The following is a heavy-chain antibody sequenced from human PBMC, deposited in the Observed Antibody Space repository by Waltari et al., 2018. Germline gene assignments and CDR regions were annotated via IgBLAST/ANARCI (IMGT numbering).Heavy chain of an antibody. V-gene: IGHV4-4*02. CDR2: IHRTGRR. CDR1: RGSPSNINL. CDR3: ATSSFVAVLDS. J-gene: IGHJ4*02. Sequence: QVQLQESGPGLVKPSGTLSLTCGVSRGSPSNINLWNWIRQAPGEGLEWLGEIHRTGRRKYSPPLTSRLTMSVDKANSQVSMKLKSLTAADTAVYYCATSSFVAVLDSWGQGTLVTVSS. D-gene: IGHD6-19*01.